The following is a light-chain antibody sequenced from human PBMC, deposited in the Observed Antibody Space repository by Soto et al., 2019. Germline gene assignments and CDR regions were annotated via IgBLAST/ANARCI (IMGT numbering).Light chain of an antibody. CDR2: KAS. V-gene: IGKV1-5*03. J-gene: IGKJ1*01. Sequence: DIQMTQSPSTLSASVGDGVTITCRASQSISSWLAWYQQKPGKAPEVLIYKASNLESGVPSRFSGSGSGTEFTLTISSLQPDDFATYYCQQYNSYPWTFGQGTKVEVK. CDR1: QSISSW. CDR3: QQYNSYPWT.